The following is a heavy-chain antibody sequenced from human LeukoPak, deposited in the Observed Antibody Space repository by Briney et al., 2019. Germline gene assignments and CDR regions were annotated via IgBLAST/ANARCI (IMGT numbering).Heavy chain of an antibody. CDR3: AKKMSSGTLYYFDY. CDR2: VSGGSGNT. D-gene: IGHD3-10*01. J-gene: IGHJ4*02. Sequence: GGSLRLSCAASGFTFSSYVMNWVRQAPGKGLEWVSTVSGGSGNTYYAESVKGRFTISRDSSKNTLYLQMISLRAEDTAVYYCAKKMSSGTLYYFDYWGQGTLVTVSS. V-gene: IGHV3-23*01. CDR1: GFTFSSYV.